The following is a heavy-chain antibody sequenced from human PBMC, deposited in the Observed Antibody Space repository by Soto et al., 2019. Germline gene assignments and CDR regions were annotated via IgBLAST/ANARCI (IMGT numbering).Heavy chain of an antibody. V-gene: IGHV4-31*03. CDR1: GGSISSGGYY. D-gene: IGHD2-8*01. CDR3: VRGGYCTNGVCYALNYYYYGMDV. CDR2: IYYSGST. Sequence: SETLSLTCTVSGGSISSGGYYWSWIRQHPGKGLEWIGYIYYSGSTNYNPSLKSRVTISVDTSKNQFSLKLSSVTAADTAVYYCVRGGYCTNGVCYALNYYYYGMDVWGQGTTVTVSS. J-gene: IGHJ6*02.